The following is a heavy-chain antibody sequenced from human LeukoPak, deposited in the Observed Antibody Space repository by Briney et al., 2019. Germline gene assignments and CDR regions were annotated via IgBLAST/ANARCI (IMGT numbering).Heavy chain of an antibody. Sequence: GGSLRLSCTVSGFTLSSYEMSWIRQAPGRGLEWVSAISDSGISTYFADSVKGRFTISRDNSKNTLYLQMNSLRAEDTAVYYCAKDTGQLRWGQGTLVTVSS. D-gene: IGHD2-2*01. CDR1: GFTLSSYE. V-gene: IGHV3-23*01. CDR2: ISDSGIST. J-gene: IGHJ4*02. CDR3: AKDTGQLR.